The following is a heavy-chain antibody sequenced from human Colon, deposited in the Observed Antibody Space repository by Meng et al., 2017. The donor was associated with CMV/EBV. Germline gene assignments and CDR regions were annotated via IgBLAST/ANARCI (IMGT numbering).Heavy chain of an antibody. CDR2: ISSSGSTI. V-gene: IGHV3-48*03. Sequence: GESLMISCAASGFTFSSYEMNWVRQAPGKGLEWVSYISSSGSTIYYADSVKGRFTISRDNAKNSLYLQMNSLRAEDTAVYYCARLVVPAVYDAFDIWGQGTMVTVSS. CDR1: GFTFSSYE. CDR3: ARLVVPAVYDAFDI. J-gene: IGHJ3*02. D-gene: IGHD2-2*01.